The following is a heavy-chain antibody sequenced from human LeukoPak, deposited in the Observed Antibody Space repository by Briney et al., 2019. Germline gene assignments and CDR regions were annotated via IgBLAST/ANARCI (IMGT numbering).Heavy chain of an antibody. Sequence: VASVKVSCKASGYTLTSYDINWVRQATRQGLEWMGWMNPNSGNTGYAQKFQGRVTMTRNTSISTVYMELSSLRSEDTAVYYCARDRGGYCTNGVCYQVRAFDYWGQGTLVTVSS. CDR2: MNPNSGNT. CDR3: ARDRGGYCTNGVCYQVRAFDY. V-gene: IGHV1-8*01. CDR1: GYTLTSYD. D-gene: IGHD2-8*01. J-gene: IGHJ4*02.